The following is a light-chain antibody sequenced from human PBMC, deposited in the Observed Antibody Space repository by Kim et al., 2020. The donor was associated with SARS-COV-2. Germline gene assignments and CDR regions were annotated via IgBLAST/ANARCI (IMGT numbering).Light chain of an antibody. V-gene: IGKV3-20*01. CDR2: GAS. J-gene: IGKJ1*01. Sequence: IVLTQSPGTLSLSPGERATLYCRASQTVTSNYLAWYQQKPGQAPRLLIYGASSRATGIPDRFSGSGSGTDFTLTISRLEPEDFAVYYCQQYGSSPATFGQGTKVDIK. CDR1: QTVTSNY. CDR3: QQYGSSPAT.